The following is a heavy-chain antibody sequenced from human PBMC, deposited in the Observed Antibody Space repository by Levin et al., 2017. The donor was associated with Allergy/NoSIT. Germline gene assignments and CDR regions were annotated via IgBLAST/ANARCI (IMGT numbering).Heavy chain of an antibody. V-gene: IGHV1-2*02. J-gene: IGHJ4*02. CDR1: GYTFTGYN. D-gene: IGHD3-10*01. Sequence: ASVKVSCKASGYTFTGYNMHWVRQAPGQGLEWMGWINPKSGGTNYAQKFQGRVTMTRDTSISTAYMELSSLRSDDTAVYYCASDGAYHFGLGSYYFDYWGQGTLVTVSS. CDR3: ASDGAYHFGLGSYYFDY. CDR2: INPKSGGT.